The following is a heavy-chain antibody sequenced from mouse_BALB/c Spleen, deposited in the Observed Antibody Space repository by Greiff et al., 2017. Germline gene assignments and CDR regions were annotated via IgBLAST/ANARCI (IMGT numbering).Heavy chain of an antibody. V-gene: IGHV5-6-3*01. J-gene: IGHJ2*01. CDR3: AREDYYGNYGY. Sequence: EVNLVESGGGLVQPGGSLKLSCAASGFTFSSYGMSWVRQTPDKRLELVATINSNGGSTYYPDSVKGRFTISRDNAKNTLYLQMSSLKSEDTAMYYCAREDYYGNYGYWGQGTTLTVSS. CDR1: GFTFSSYG. CDR2: INSNGGST. D-gene: IGHD2-1*01.